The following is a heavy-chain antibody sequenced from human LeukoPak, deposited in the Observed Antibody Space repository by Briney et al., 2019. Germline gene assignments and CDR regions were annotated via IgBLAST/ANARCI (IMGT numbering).Heavy chain of an antibody. J-gene: IGHJ4*02. D-gene: IGHD3-10*01. Sequence: PGGSLRLSHSASGLLFSSYSMNGVRQAPGKGLEWVSSISSSSNYIYYADSVKGRFTISRDNAKNSLYLQMNSLRAEDTAVYYCARVPHAMVRGVIITEFYFDYWCQRTIVTVSP. V-gene: IGHV3-21*01. CDR2: ISSSSNYI. CDR3: ARVPHAMVRGVIITEFYFDY. CDR1: GLLFSSYS.